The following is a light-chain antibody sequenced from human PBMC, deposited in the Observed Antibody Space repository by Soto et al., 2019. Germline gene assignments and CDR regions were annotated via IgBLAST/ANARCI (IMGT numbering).Light chain of an antibody. Sequence: EIVMTQSPATLSVSPGERATLSCRASQSVSSNLAWYQQKPGQAPRLLISGASTRATGIPARFSGSGSGTEFTPSITRLQYEDFAVYYCQQYHNWPRPVGKGTKVDIK. CDR3: QQYHNWPRP. CDR2: GAS. CDR1: QSVSSN. J-gene: IGKJ1*01. V-gene: IGKV3-15*01.